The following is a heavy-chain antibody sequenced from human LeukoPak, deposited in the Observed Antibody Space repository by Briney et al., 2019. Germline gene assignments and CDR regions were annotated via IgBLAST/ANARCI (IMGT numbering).Heavy chain of an antibody. CDR2: IYYSGST. Sequence: PSETLSLTCTVSGGSISSYYWSWIRQPPGKGLEWIGYIYYSGSTNYNPSLKSRVTISVDTSKNQFSLKLSSVTAADTAVYYCARDSMGVDAFDIWGQGTMVTVSS. V-gene: IGHV4-59*01. CDR1: GGSISSYY. J-gene: IGHJ3*02. D-gene: IGHD1-26*01. CDR3: ARDSMGVDAFDI.